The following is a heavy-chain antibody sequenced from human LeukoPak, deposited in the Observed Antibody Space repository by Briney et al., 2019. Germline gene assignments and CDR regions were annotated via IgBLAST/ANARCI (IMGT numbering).Heavy chain of an antibody. V-gene: IGHV4-59*01. CDR2: IYYSGST. CDR3: ARGQKPHQSRFHGFDP. Sequence: SETLSLTCTVSGGSISSYYWSWIRQPPGKGLEWIGYIYYSGSTNYNPSLKSQVTISVDTSKNQFSLKLSSVTAADTAVYYCARGQKPHQSRFHGFDPWGQGTLVTVSS. J-gene: IGHJ5*02. CDR1: GGSISSYY.